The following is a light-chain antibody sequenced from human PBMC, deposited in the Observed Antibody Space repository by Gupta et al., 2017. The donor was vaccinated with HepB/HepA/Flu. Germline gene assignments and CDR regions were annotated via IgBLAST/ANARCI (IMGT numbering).Light chain of an antibody. CDR2: YVS. Sequence: QSALTQPASVSGSPGQSITISCTATSSDVGDYKYVSWYQQHPGKAPKLLIFYVSSRPSGVSYCFSGFKAGNTASLAISGLQAEDEADYYCSSFSYTLTLLVFGGGTKVTVL. CDR1: SSDVGDYKY. CDR3: SSFSYTLTLLV. V-gene: IGLV2-14*03. J-gene: IGLJ2*01.